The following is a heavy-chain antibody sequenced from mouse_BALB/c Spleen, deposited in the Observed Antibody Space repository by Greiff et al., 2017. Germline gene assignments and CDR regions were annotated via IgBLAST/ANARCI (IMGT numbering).Heavy chain of an antibody. Sequence: VQLQQSGPGLVAPSQSLSITCTVSGFSLTSYDISWIRQPPGKGLEWLGVIWTGGGTNYNSAFMSRLSISKDNSKSQVFLKMNSLQTDDTAIYYCVRVPYYRSHFDYWGQGTTLTVSS. D-gene: IGHD2-14*01. CDR3: VRVPYYRSHFDY. CDR2: IWTGGGT. CDR1: GFSLTSYD. J-gene: IGHJ2*01. V-gene: IGHV2-9-2*01.